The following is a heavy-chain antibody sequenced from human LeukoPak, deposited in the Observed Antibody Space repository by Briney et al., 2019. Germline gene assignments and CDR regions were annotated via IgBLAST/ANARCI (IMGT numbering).Heavy chain of an antibody. V-gene: IGHV4-34*01. CDR3: ARHLLRYSNRRDAFDI. CDR2: INHSGST. Sequence: SETLSLTCAVYGGSFSGYYWSWIRQPPGKGLEWIGEINHSGSTNYNPSLKSRVTISVDTSKNQFSLKLSSVTAADTAVYYCARHLLRYSNRRDAFDIWGQGTMVTVSS. J-gene: IGHJ3*02. CDR1: GGSFSGYY. D-gene: IGHD3-9*01.